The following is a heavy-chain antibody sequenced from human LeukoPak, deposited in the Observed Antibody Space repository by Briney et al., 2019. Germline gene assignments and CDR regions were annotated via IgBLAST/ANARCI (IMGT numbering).Heavy chain of an antibody. D-gene: IGHD3-22*01. V-gene: IGHV1-2*02. CDR2: INPNSGGT. CDR3: ARDHDYYDVNWFDP. J-gene: IGHJ5*02. Sequence: ASVTVSCKASGYTFTGYYMHWVRQAPGQGLEWMGWINPNSGGTNYAQKFQGRVTMTRDTSISTAYMELSRLRSDDTAMYYCARDHDYYDVNWFDPWGQGILVTVSS. CDR1: GYTFTGYY.